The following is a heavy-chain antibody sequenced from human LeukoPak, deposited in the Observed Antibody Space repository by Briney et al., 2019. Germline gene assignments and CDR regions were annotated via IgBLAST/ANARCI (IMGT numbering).Heavy chain of an antibody. CDR2: ISAFNGNT. CDR3: ARDIVVVTAIPLDY. D-gene: IGHD2-21*02. Sequence: ASVKVSCKASGYTFTSYGISWVRQAPGQGLEWMGWISAFNGNTNYAQKLQGRVTMTTDTSTSTAYMELRSLRSDDTAVYYCARDIVVVTAIPLDYWGQGTLVTVSS. J-gene: IGHJ4*02. V-gene: IGHV1-18*01. CDR1: GYTFTSYG.